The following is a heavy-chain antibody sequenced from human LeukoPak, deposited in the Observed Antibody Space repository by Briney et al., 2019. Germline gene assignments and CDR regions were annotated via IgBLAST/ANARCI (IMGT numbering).Heavy chain of an antibody. CDR2: TSGSGFNR. CDR3: AKSLAMSASGVEY. CDR1: GFTFSSYA. V-gene: IGHV3-23*01. Sequence: GGSLRLSCAASGFTFSSYAMSWVRQAPGKGLQWVSGTSGSGFNRYYADSVKGRFTISRDNSKNTLYLQMNRLRAEDTAIYYGAKSLAMSASGVEYWGQGTLVTVSS. J-gene: IGHJ4*02.